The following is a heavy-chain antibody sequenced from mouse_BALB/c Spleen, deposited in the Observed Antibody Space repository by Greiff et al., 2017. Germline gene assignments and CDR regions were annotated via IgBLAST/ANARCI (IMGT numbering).Heavy chain of an antibody. CDR2: ISTYYGDA. J-gene: IGHJ4*01. CDR1: GYTFTDYA. CDR3: ASAVPDYAMDY. Sequence: QVQLKQSGAELVRPGVSVKISCKGSGYTFTDYAMHWVKQSHAKSLEWIGVISTYYGDASYNQKFKGKATMTVDKSSSTAYMELARLTSEDSAIYYCASAVPDYAMDYWGQGTSVTVSS. V-gene: IGHV1S137*01.